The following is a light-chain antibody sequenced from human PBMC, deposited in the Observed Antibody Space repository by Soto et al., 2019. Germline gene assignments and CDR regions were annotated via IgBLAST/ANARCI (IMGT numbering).Light chain of an antibody. J-gene: IGLJ2*01. CDR2: EVS. CDR3: SSYAGSNNVV. Sequence: QSVLTQPPSASGSPGQSVTISCTGTSSDVGGYNYVSWYQQHPGKAPKLMIYEVSKRPSGVPDRFSGSKSGNTASLTVSGLQGEDEADYYCSSYAGSNNVVFGGGTQLTVL. V-gene: IGLV2-8*01. CDR1: SSDVGGYNY.